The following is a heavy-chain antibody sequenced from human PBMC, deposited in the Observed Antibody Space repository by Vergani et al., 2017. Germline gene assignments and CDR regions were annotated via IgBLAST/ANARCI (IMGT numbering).Heavy chain of an antibody. CDR1: NDSVSNTFYY. Sequence: QVQLQESGPGLVKPSETLSLTCTVSNDSVSNTFYYWGWIRQTPGKGLEWIGSIYYSGSTYYNPSLESRVTMSVDTSKSQFSLKVTSVTAADTAVYFCARGKYNSGDYYYYYGLDVWGQGTTATVSS. J-gene: IGHJ6*02. V-gene: IGHV4-39*01. CDR2: IYYSGST. D-gene: IGHD3-22*01. CDR3: ARGKYNSGDYYYYYGLDV.